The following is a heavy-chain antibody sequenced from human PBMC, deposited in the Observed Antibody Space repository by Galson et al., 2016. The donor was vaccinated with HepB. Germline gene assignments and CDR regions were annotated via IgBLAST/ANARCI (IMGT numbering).Heavy chain of an antibody. CDR3: ARDRIFCTSNSCPYYYYNYGMDV. Sequence: SLRLSCAASGFSVSNNYMTWVRQAPGEGLEWVSVIYDDGSTHYANSVKGRFTISRHNSENTVYLQMNRLRAEDTAVYYCARDRIFCTSNSCPYYYYNYGMDVWGQGTTVTVSS. CDR1: GFSVSNNY. V-gene: IGHV3-53*04. J-gene: IGHJ6*02. D-gene: IGHD2-2*01. CDR2: IYDDGST.